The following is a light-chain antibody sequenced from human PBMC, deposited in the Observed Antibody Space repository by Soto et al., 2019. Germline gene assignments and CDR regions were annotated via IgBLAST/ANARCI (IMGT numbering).Light chain of an antibody. V-gene: IGLV1-51*01. CDR1: TSNIGKNY. CDR2: DNN. J-gene: IGLJ3*02. Sequence: QSVLTQPPSVSAAPGQNVTISCSGRTSNIGKNYVCWYQQLPGTAPKLLIYDNNKRPSEISDRFSGSKSGTSATLAITGLQTGDEADYYCGTWDSSLSAGMFGAGTQLTVL. CDR3: GTWDSSLSAGM.